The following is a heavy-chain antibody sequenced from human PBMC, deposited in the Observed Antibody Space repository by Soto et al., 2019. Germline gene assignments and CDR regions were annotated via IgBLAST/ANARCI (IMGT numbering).Heavy chain of an antibody. V-gene: IGHV3-74*01. D-gene: IGHD3-22*01. Sequence: ETLSLTCTVSGGSISSGGYYWRWVRQAPGKGLVWVSRINSDGSDKDYADSVKGRFTISRDNSRNTLFLQMNSLRAEDTAVYYCARDYYKYYDSSGYYRSPAYWGQGTLVTVSS. CDR3: ARDYYKYYDSSGYYRSPAY. CDR2: INSDGSDK. CDR1: GGSISSGGYY. J-gene: IGHJ4*02.